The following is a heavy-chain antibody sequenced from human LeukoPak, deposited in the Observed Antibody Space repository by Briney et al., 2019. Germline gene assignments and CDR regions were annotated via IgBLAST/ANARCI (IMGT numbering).Heavy chain of an antibody. V-gene: IGHV3-33*01. CDR3: ARTHYSSGWSDY. CDR2: IWYDGSNK. CDR1: GFTFSSYG. D-gene: IGHD6-19*01. J-gene: IGHJ4*02. Sequence: PGGSLRLSCAASGFTFSSYGMHWVRQAPGTGLEWVAVIWYDGSNKYYADSVKGRLTISRDNSKNTLYLQMNSLRAEDTAVYYCARTHYSSGWSDYWGQGTLVTVSS.